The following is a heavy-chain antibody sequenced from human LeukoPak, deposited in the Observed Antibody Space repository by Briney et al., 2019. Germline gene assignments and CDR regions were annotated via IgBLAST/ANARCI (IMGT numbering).Heavy chain of an antibody. D-gene: IGHD3-10*01. CDR2: IGASGSST. CDR3: ARGLSSVNDAFDI. V-gene: IGHV3-23*01. J-gene: IGHJ3*02. Sequence: PGGSLRLSCAASEFLFSSYAMNWVRQAAGKGLEWVSGIGASGSSTYYADSVKGRFTISRDNSKTTLYLQMTSLRAEDTAVYYFARGLSSVNDAFDIWGQGTMVTVSS. CDR1: EFLFSSYA.